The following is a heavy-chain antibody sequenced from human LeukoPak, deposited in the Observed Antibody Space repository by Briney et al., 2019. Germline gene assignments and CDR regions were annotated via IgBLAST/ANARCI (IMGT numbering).Heavy chain of an antibody. CDR1: GFTFDDYG. CDR3: AREYSSGWYFDY. J-gene: IGHJ4*02. D-gene: IGHD6-19*01. CDR2: INWNGGST. V-gene: IGHV3-20*01. Sequence: GGSLRLSCAASGFTFDDYGMSWVRQAPGKGLEWVSGINWNGGSTGYADSVKGRFAISRDNAKNSLYLQMNSLRAEDTALYNCAREYSSGWYFDYWGQGTLVTVSS.